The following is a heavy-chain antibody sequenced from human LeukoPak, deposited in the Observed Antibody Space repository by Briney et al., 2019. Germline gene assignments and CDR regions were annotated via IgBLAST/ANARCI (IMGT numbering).Heavy chain of an antibody. CDR2: FHYSGST. CDR1: GYSISSAYY. Sequence: SETLSLTCSVSGYSISSAYYWGWIRQPPGKGLGWIGTFHYSGSTSYNPSLKSRVTISVDSSKNQFSLKLNSVTAADTAVYYCARGFLNSAFDFWGNGTVVTVSS. J-gene: IGHJ3*01. CDR3: ARGFLNSAFDF. V-gene: IGHV4-38-2*02. D-gene: IGHD2/OR15-2a*01.